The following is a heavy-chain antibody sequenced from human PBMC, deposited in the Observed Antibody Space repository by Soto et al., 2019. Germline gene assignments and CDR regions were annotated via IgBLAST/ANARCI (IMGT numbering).Heavy chain of an antibody. Sequence: QVQLVESGGGLVKPGGSLRLTCAASGFSISDHYMSWIRQAPGKGLEWVSYSSNSGTFTKYADSVKGRFSISRDNAKNSLYLEIISLRGEDTAIYSCARSGDNYNVLDYWGPGTPVTVSS. V-gene: IGHV3-11*05. CDR2: SSNSGTFT. J-gene: IGHJ4*02. CDR3: ARSGDNYNVLDY. CDR1: GFSISDHY. D-gene: IGHD3-10*02.